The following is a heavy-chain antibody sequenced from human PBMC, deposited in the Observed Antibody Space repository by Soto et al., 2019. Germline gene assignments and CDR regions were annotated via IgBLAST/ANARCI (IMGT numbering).Heavy chain of an antibody. Sequence: ASVKVSYKASGYSFSSFGVEWVRQAPGQRLEWMGRINADSGTTKYSQKFQGRVTITRDTSASTAYMELNSLRSEDTAVYYCARKDLSLYYYGSGSYYDSARDYYGMDVWGQGTTVTVS. V-gene: IGHV1-3*01. CDR3: ARKDLSLYYYGSGSYYDSARDYYGMDV. CDR1: GYSFSSFG. J-gene: IGHJ6*02. D-gene: IGHD3-10*01. CDR2: INADSGTT.